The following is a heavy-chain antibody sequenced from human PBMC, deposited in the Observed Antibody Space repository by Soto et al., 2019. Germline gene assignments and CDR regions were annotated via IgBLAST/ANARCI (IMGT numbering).Heavy chain of an antibody. D-gene: IGHD6-6*01. Sequence: SETLSLTCCVDDGYFSGYCWILIRQPPGKGLEWIGEINHSGSTNYNPSLKSRVTISVDTSKNQFSLKLSSVTAADTAVYYCARVGRRGAYSSSSGMAYWGQGTLVTVSS. J-gene: IGHJ4*02. CDR2: INHSGST. CDR3: ARVGRRGAYSSSSGMAY. CDR1: DGYFSGYC. V-gene: IGHV4-34*01.